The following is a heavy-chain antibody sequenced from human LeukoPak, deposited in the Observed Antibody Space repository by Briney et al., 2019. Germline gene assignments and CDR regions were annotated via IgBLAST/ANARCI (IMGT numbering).Heavy chain of an antibody. V-gene: IGHV5-51*01. Sequence: GESLKISCKGSGYSFTSYWIGWVRQMPGKGLEWMGIISPGDSDTRYSPSFQGQVSISADKSISTAYLQWSSLKASDTAMYYCARIRQYYYDSSGYTYSWFDPWGQGTLITVSS. CDR2: ISPGDSDT. CDR3: ARIRQYYYDSSGYTYSWFDP. CDR1: GYSFTSYW. D-gene: IGHD3-22*01. J-gene: IGHJ5*02.